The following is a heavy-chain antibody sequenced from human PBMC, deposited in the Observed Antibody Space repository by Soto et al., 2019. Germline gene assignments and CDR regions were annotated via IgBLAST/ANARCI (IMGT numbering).Heavy chain of an antibody. CDR2: ISYSGGT. V-gene: IGHV4-31*03. D-gene: IGHD2-21*02. J-gene: IGHJ6*02. CDR1: GGSISSGGYY. CDR3: ARGDIVLVTAVDRGVETFDMDV. Sequence: QVQLQESGPGLVKPSQNLSLTCTVSGGSISSGGYYCSWVRQHPGKGLEWIGYISYSGGTNYSPSLKNRLTISLDTSKKHFTLKLRSLTAADAAVDFGARGDIVLVTAVDRGVETFDMDVWGQGTTVTVSS.